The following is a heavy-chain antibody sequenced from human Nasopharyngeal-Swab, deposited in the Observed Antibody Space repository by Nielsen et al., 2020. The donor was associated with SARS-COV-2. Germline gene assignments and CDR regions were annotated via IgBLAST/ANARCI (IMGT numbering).Heavy chain of an antibody. CDR3: ARGGYYCSSTSCYYYSGYYYGMDV. CDR2: INHSGST. J-gene: IGHJ6*02. Sequence: SETLSLTCAVYGGSFSGYYWSWIRQRPGKGLDWIGEINHSGSTKYNPSLKSRVNISVDTSKNQFSLKVSSVTAADTAVYYCARGGYYCSSTSCYYYSGYYYGMDVWGQGTTVTVSS. V-gene: IGHV4-34*01. D-gene: IGHD2-2*01. CDR1: GGSFSGYY.